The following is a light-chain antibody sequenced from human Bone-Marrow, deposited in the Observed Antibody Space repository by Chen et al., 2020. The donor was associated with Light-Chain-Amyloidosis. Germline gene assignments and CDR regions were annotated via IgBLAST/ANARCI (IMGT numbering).Light chain of an antibody. CDR1: NIGSTS. CDR2: DDS. Sequence: SYVLTQPYSVSVAPGQTATIACGGNNIGSTSVHWYQHTPGQAPLLVVYDDSDRPSGIPERLSGSNSGNTATLTISRVEAGDEADYYGQVWDRSSDRPVFGGGTKLTVL. V-gene: IGLV3-21*02. CDR3: QVWDRSSDRPV. J-gene: IGLJ3*02.